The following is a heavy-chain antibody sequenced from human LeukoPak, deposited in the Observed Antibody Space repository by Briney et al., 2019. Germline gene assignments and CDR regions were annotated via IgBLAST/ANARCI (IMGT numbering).Heavy chain of an antibody. J-gene: IGHJ4*02. CDR3: AKGSTTFDY. CDR1: GFTFSNYG. Sequence: GGSLRLSCVASGFTFSNYGMHWVRQAPGKGLEWMAVIWSDGGNKFYRDSVKGRFTISRDNSKNTLYLQMNSLSAEDTAVYYCAKGSTTFDYWGQGTLVTVSS. V-gene: IGHV3-33*06. D-gene: IGHD2/OR15-2a*01. CDR2: IWSDGGNK.